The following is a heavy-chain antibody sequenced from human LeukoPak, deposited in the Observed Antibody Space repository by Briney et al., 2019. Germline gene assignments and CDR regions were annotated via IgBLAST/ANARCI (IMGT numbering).Heavy chain of an antibody. Sequence: PSETLSLTCTVSGGSISSYFWSWVRQPPGKALEWIGNIFYSGSTYYSPSLKSRVTISLDTSRNEFSLKLNSVTAADTAVYYCAKSNGYGLIDIWGQGTMVTVSS. CDR2: IFYSGST. CDR3: AKSNGYGLIDI. J-gene: IGHJ3*02. V-gene: IGHV4-59*12. CDR1: GGSISSYF. D-gene: IGHD3-22*01.